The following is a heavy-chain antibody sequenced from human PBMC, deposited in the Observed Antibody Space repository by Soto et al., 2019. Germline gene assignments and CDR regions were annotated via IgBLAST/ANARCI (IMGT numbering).Heavy chain of an antibody. V-gene: IGHV3-21*01. CDR1: DFPFGPSP. J-gene: IGHJ6*02. CDR2: IRVFSLYT. D-gene: IGHD2-15*01. Sequence: EVQLVESGGGLVKPGGPRRLSGLPSDFPFGPSPWNGFGQALGRGGGGASGIRVFSLYTFYSESLKGRFTISRDNAKNSLYLQMNSLRAEDTAVYYCARDRGYDAHDFYYNAMDVWGQGTTVTVSS. CDR3: ARDRGYDAHDFYYNAMDV.